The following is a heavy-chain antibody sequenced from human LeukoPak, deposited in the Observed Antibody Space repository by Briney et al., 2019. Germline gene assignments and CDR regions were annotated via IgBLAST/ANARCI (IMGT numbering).Heavy chain of an antibody. CDR2: IIPILGIA. V-gene: IGHV1-69*04. Sequence: GASVKVSCKASGGTFSSYAISWVRQAPGQGLEWMGRIIPILGIANYAQKFQGRVTITADKSTSTAYMELSSLRSEDTAVYYCASYRPMTNDVYNYWGQGTLVTVSS. J-gene: IGHJ4*02. CDR3: ASYRPMTNDVYNY. D-gene: IGHD1-1*01. CDR1: GGTFSSYA.